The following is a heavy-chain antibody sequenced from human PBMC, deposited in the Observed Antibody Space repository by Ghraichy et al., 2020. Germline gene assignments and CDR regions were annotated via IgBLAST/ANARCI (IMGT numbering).Heavy chain of an antibody. CDR2: ISVYNGNT. CDR1: GYTFTSYG. V-gene: IGHV1-18*04. D-gene: IGHD6-13*01. J-gene: IGHJ4*02. CDR3: ARRVAAAGTGGYYFDY. Sequence: ASAKVSCKASGYTFTSYGVTWVRQAPGQGLEWMGWISVYNGNTNYAQKVQGRVTMTTDTSTSTAYMELRSLRSDDTAVYYCARRVAAAGTGGYYFDYWGQGTLVTVSS.